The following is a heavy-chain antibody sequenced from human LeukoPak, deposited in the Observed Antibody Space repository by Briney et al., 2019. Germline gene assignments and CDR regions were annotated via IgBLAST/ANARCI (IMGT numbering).Heavy chain of an antibody. V-gene: IGHV4-4*07. CDR3: AGDRCTGGSCYLDWFNP. CDR1: GGSISSYY. J-gene: IGHJ5*02. CDR2: IHTSGNT. Sequence: SETLSLTCTVSGGSISSYYWSWIRQSAGKGLEWIGRIHTSGNTNYNPSLKSRVTMSVDTSKNQFSLKLTSVTAADTALYYCAGDRCTGGSCYLDWFNPWGQGTLVTVSS. D-gene: IGHD2-15*01.